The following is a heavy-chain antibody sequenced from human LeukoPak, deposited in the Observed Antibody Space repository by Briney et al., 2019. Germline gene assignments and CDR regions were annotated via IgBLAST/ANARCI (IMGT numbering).Heavy chain of an antibody. J-gene: IGHJ1*01. D-gene: IGHD4-17*01. Sequence: GSLRLSCAVSGLTFSTYAMTWVRQAPGRGLEWVSSILGSGGGTDYADSVRGRFTISRDNSKNTLYLQMNSLRAEDTAIYYCSRDPNGDYVGAFDFQRWGQGTLVTVSS. V-gene: IGHV3-23*01. CDR1: GLTFSTYA. CDR2: ILGSGGGT. CDR3: SRDPNGDYVGAFDFQR.